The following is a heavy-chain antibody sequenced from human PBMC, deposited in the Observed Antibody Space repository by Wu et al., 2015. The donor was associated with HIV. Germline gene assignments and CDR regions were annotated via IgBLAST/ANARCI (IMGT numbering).Heavy chain of an antibody. CDR3: ATRIGGTMEAFNI. V-gene: IGHV1-46*01. Sequence: QVHLVQFGGEVKKPGSSVKVTCKASGDGFTSYAVSWVRQAPGQGLEWMGVMNPSANKISYAQSFQGRVTMTSDTSTTAVYMELDSLRSEDTAVYYCATRIGGTMEAFNIWGQGTLVTVSS. CDR1: GDGFTSYA. D-gene: IGHD2/OR15-2a*01. J-gene: IGHJ3*02. CDR2: MNPSANKI.